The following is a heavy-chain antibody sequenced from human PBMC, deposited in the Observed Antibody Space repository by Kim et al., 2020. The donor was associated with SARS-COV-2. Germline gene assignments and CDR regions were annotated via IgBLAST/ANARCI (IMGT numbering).Heavy chain of an antibody. V-gene: IGHV3-21*01. Sequence: GGSLRLSCAASGFTFSSYSMNWVRQAPGKGLEWVSSISSSSSYIYYADSVKGRFTISRDNAKNSLYLQMNSLRAEDTAVYYCARAEDFGYSSGWNLIDYWGQGTLVTVSS. J-gene: IGHJ4*02. CDR2: ISSSSSYI. CDR1: GFTFSSYS. CDR3: ARAEDFGYSSGWNLIDY. D-gene: IGHD6-19*01.